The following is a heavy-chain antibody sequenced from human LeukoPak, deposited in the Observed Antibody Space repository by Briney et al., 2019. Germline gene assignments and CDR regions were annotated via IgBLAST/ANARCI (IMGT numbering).Heavy chain of an antibody. CDR3: ASGRDGSN. Sequence: GGSLRLSCAASGFTFSSYAMHWVRQAPGKGLEWVAVISYDGSNKYYADSVMGRFTISRDNSKNTLYLQMNSLRAEDTAVYYCASGRDGSNWGQGTLVTVSS. D-gene: IGHD5-24*01. V-gene: IGHV3-30-3*01. CDR1: GFTFSSYA. CDR2: ISYDGSNK. J-gene: IGHJ4*02.